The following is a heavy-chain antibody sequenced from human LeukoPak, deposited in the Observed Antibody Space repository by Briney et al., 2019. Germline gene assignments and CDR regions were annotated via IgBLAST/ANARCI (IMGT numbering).Heavy chain of an antibody. V-gene: IGHV1-2*02. CDR3: ARGYSSGWNPEFDY. J-gene: IGHJ4*02. D-gene: IGHD6-19*01. Sequence: ASVKVSCKASGYTFTGYYMHWVRQAPGQGLEWMGWINPSSGGTNYAQKFQGRVTMTRDTSISTAYMELSRLRSDDTAVYYCARGYSSGWNPEFDYWGQGTLVTVSS. CDR2: INPSSGGT. CDR1: GYTFTGYY.